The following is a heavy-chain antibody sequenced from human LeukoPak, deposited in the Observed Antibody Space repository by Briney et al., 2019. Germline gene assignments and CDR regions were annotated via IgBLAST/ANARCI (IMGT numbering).Heavy chain of an antibody. V-gene: IGHV3-23*01. CDR3: AKGPSPTTWYSSSWCYFDY. CDR1: GFTFSSYA. CDR2: ISGSGGST. Sequence: GGSLRLSCAASGFTFSSYAMSWVRQAPGKGLEWVSAISGSGGSTYYADSVKGRFTIFRDNSKNTLYLQMNSLRAEDTAVYYCAKGPSPTTWYSSSWCYFDYWGQGTLVTVSS. D-gene: IGHD6-13*01. J-gene: IGHJ4*02.